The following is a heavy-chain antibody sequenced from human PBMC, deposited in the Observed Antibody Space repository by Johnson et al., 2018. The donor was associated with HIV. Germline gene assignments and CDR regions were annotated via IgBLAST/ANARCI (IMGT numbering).Heavy chain of an antibody. Sequence: VQLMESGGGVVQPGGSLRLSCAASGFTSSSYGIHWVRQAPGKGLEWVAVISYDGSNKYHADSVKGRFTISRDNSKNTLYLQMNSLRAEDTAVYYCARDPTYYNFWSGYYSGAFDIWGQGTMVTVSS. CDR2: ISYDGSNK. J-gene: IGHJ3*02. CDR3: ARDPTYYNFWSGYYSGAFDI. D-gene: IGHD3-3*01. CDR1: GFTSSSYG. V-gene: IGHV3-30*19.